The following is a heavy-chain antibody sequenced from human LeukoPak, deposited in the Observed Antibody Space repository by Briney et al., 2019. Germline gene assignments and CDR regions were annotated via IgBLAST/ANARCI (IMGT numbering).Heavy chain of an antibody. CDR3: ARDLVMTDIVATRLGY. J-gene: IGHJ4*02. V-gene: IGHV3-21*01. CDR1: GFTFSSYS. D-gene: IGHD5-12*01. CDR2: ISSSSSYI. Sequence: GGSLRLSCAASGFTFSSYSMNWVRQAPGKGLEWVSSISSSSSYIYYADSVKGRFTISRDNAKNSLYLQMNSLRAEDTAVYHCARDLVMTDIVATRLGYWGQGTLVTVSS.